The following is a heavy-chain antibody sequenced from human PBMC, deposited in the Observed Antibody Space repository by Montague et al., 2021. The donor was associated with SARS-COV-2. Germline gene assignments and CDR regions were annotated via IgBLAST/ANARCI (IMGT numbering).Heavy chain of an antibody. CDR3: ARVVCVPHTRGYSYGNLTAKTGSNYFDY. CDR1: GGSISSAGYS. V-gene: IGHV4-30-2*01. D-gene: IGHD5-18*01. Sequence: TLSLTCAVSGGSISSAGYSWSWIRQPPGKGLEWIGYIYHSGTTYYNPSLKSRVTISVDRSKNQFSLKLTSVTAADTAVYYCARVVCVPHTRGYSYGNLTAKTGSNYFDYWGQGTLVTVSS. J-gene: IGHJ4*02. CDR2: IYHSGTT.